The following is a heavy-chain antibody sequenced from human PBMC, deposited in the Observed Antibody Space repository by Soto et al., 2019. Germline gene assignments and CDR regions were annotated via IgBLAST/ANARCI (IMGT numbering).Heavy chain of an antibody. CDR2: ISPGSRYP. D-gene: IGHD2-15*01. Sequence: PGGSLRLSCAGSGFTFGDSYMSWIRQAPGKGLEWLSYISPGSRYPAYADSVRGRFTISRDNAKRSLYLQMMSLTAEDTAIYYCVRGGGGGLFDPWGQGTMVTVSS. CDR1: GFTFGDSY. V-gene: IGHV3-11*06. CDR3: VRGGGGGLFDP. J-gene: IGHJ5*02.